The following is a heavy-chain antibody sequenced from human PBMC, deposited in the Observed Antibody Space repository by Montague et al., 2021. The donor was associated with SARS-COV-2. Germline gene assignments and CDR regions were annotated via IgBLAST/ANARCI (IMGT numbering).Heavy chain of an antibody. V-gene: IGHV4-31*03. CDR1: GGSISSGGYY. CDR3: ARSPEPRIILIITSLNWYFDL. D-gene: IGHD3-22*01. Sequence: TLSLTCTVSGGSISSGGYYWSWIRQHPGKGLEWIGYIYYSGSTYYXPSLKSRVTISVDTSKNQFSLKMSSVTAADTAVYYCARSPEPRIILIITSLNWYFDLWGRGTLVTVSS. CDR2: IYYSGST. J-gene: IGHJ2*01.